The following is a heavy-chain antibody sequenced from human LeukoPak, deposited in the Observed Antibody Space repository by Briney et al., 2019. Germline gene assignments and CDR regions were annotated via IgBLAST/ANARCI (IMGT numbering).Heavy chain of an antibody. J-gene: IGHJ4*02. CDR2: ISAYNGNT. CDR3: ARDSIVGATPDY. V-gene: IGHV1-18*01. D-gene: IGHD1-26*01. Sequence: ASVKVSCKAFGYTLTTYSMNWVRQAPGQGLEWMGWISAYNGNTNYAQKLQGRVTMTTDTSTSTAYMELRSLRSDDTAVYYCARDSIVGATPDYWGQGTLVTVSS. CDR1: GYTLTTYS.